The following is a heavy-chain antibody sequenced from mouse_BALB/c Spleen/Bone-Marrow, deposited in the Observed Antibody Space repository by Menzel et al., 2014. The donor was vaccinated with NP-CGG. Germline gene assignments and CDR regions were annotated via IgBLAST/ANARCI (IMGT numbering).Heavy chain of an antibody. CDR1: GYTFTSYW. Sequence: GSELARPGASVKLSCKASGYTFTSYWMHWVKRRHGQGLEWIGNIYPGSGSTNYDEKFKSKGTLTVDTSSSTAYMHLSSLTSEDSAVYYCTREGWLRYFDYWGQGTTLTVSS. CDR3: TREGWLRYFDY. D-gene: IGHD2-2*01. CDR2: IYPGSGST. V-gene: IGHV1S22*01. J-gene: IGHJ2*01.